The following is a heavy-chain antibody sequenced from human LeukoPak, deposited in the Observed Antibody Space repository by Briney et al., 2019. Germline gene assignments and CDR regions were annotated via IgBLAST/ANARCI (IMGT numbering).Heavy chain of an antibody. CDR3: AKGSDYYDSSGYSH. D-gene: IGHD3-22*01. CDR2: IRYDGNNK. Sequence: PGGSLRLSCAASGFTFSRNGMHWVRQAPGKGLEWVAFIRYDGNNKYYADSVKGRFTISRDNSKNTPYLQMNSLRAEDTAVYYCAKGSDYYDSSGYSHWGQGTLVTVSS. J-gene: IGHJ4*02. V-gene: IGHV3-30*02. CDR1: GFTFSRNG.